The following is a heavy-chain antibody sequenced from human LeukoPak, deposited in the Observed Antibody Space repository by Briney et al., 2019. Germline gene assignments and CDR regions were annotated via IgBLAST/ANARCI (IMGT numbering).Heavy chain of an antibody. CDR2: FSDSGTST. Sequence: PWGSLRLSFGASGFTFSSYALNLVRQAPGKGLEWVSPFSDSGTSTYYPDSVKGRFTISRDNSKNTVYLQMNSLRAEDTAVYYCAKGVSGYGSGRPFDYWGQGTLVTVSS. CDR1: GFTFSSYA. D-gene: IGHD3-10*01. J-gene: IGHJ4*02. V-gene: IGHV3-23*01. CDR3: AKGVSGYGSGRPFDY.